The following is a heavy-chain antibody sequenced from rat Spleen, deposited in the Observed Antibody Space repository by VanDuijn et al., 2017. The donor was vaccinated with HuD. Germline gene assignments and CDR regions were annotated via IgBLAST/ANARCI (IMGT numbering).Heavy chain of an antibody. CDR3: ARSDYSSPYYFDY. J-gene: IGHJ2*01. Sequence: QVQLKESGPGLVQPSRTLSLTCTVSGFSLTSYGVSWVRQPPGKGLEWIAAIWSGGTSAFNSALKSRLSISRDTSKSQVFLQMNDLQTEDTAMYFCARSDYSSPYYFDYWGQGVMVTVSS. CDR2: IWSGGTS. V-gene: IGHV2S8*01. D-gene: IGHD1-2*01. CDR1: GFSLTSYG.